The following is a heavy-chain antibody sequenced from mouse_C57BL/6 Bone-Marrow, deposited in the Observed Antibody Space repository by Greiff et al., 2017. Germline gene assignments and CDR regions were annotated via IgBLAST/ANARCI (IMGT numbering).Heavy chain of an antibody. CDR2: ISNLAYSI. D-gene: IGHD3-3*01. CDR1: GFTFSDYG. CDR3: ARHRGRGDYFDY. Sequence: VKLVESGGGLVQPGGSLKLSCAASGFTFSDYGMAWVRQAPRKGPEWVAFISNLAYSIYYADTVTGRFTISREKAKNTLYLEMNGRRSEDTAMYYCARHRGRGDYFDYGGQGTTLTVSS. V-gene: IGHV5-15*01. J-gene: IGHJ2*01.